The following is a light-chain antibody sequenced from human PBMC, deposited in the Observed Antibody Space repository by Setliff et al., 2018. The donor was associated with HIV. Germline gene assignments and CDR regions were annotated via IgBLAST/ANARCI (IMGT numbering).Light chain of an antibody. CDR2: SNN. CDR1: SSNIGSNT. CDR3: ATWDDSLNDYV. V-gene: IGLV1-44*01. Sequence: QSVLTQPPSASGTPGQRVSISCSGSSSNIGSNTVNWYQQLPGTAPRLLIYSNNQRPSGVPDRFSGSKSGTSAYLAISGLQSEDEADYFCATWDDSLNDYVFGTGTKGTVL. J-gene: IGLJ1*01.